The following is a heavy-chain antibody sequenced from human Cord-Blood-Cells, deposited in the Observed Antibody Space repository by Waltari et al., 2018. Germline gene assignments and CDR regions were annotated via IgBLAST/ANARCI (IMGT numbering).Heavy chain of an antibody. D-gene: IGHD1-26*01. Sequence: QVQLVQSGAEVKKPEASVKVSCKASGYPFTSYDINWVRPATGQGLEWMGWMNPNSGNTGYAQKFQGRVTMTRNTSISTAYMELSSLRSEDTAVYYCARAIGSYYYYYYGMDVWGQGTTVTVSS. CDR2: MNPNSGNT. CDR1: GYPFTSYD. CDR3: ARAIGSYYYYYYGMDV. J-gene: IGHJ6*02. V-gene: IGHV1-8*01.